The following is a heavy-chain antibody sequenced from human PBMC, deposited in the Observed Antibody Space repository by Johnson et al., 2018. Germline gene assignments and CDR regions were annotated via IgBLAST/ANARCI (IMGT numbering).Heavy chain of an antibody. V-gene: IGHV3-30-3*01. CDR2: ISYDGSNK. J-gene: IGHJ3*02. CDR3: ARDRVRRRIAVAGLVAFDI. Sequence: QVQLVQSGGGVVKPGGSLRLSCAASGFTFSSSAMRWVRQAPGKGLEWVAVISYDGSNKYYADSVKGRFTISRDNAKNSLYLQMNSLGAEDTAVYYCARDRVRRRIAVAGLVAFDIWGQGTMVTVSS. CDR1: GFTFSSSA. D-gene: IGHD6-19*01.